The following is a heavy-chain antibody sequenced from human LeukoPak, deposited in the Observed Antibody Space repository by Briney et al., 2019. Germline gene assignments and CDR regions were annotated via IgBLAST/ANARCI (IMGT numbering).Heavy chain of an antibody. CDR3: TSGLYYDSWSDLFDY. Sequence: PGRSLRLSCTASGFTFGDYAMSWVRKAPGQGPEWVGFIRRKDNGGTTEYAASVKGRFTISRDDSKSIAYLQMNSLKTEDTAVYYCTSGLYYDSWSDLFDYWGQGTLVTVSS. CDR2: IRRKDNGGTT. CDR1: GFTFGDYA. D-gene: IGHD3-3*01. V-gene: IGHV3-49*04. J-gene: IGHJ4*02.